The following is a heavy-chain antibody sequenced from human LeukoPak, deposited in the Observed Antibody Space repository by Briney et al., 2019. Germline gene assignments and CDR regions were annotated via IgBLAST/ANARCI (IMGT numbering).Heavy chain of an antibody. Sequence: SETLSLTCTVSGGSISTSSDYWAWIRQPQGKGLEWIGSIYYSGSTFYNPSLKSRVTISGDTSKNQFSLKLSSVTAADTAVYYCARRDIVATIDYWGQGTLVTVSS. CDR1: GGSISTSSDY. V-gene: IGHV4-39*01. CDR3: ARRDIVATIDY. D-gene: IGHD5-12*01. J-gene: IGHJ4*02. CDR2: IYYSGST.